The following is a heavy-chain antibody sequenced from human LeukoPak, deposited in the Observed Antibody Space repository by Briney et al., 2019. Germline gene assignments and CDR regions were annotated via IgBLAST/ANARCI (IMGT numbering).Heavy chain of an antibody. J-gene: IGHJ6*02. Sequence: SVKLSCKPSGGTFSSYTISWVRHAPGQGLEWMGRIIPILGIANYAQKFQGRVTITADKSTSTAYMELSSLRSEDTAVYYCARDLGDYGYGMDVCGQGTTVTVSS. V-gene: IGHV1-69*02. CDR3: ARDLGDYGYGMDV. CDR2: IIPILGIA. D-gene: IGHD4-17*01. CDR1: GGTFSSYT.